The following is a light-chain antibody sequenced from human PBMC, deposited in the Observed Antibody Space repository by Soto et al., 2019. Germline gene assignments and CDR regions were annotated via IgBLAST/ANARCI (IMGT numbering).Light chain of an antibody. J-gene: IGKJ1*01. V-gene: IGKV1-5*03. CDR2: KAS. CDR1: QSISTS. Sequence: DIQMTQSPSTLSASVGDRVTVTCRASQSISTSLAWYQQKPGKVPKLLIYKASSLESGVPSRFSGSGSGTEFTLTISSLQPDDFATYYCQQYNNYWTFGQGTKVEIK. CDR3: QQYNNYWT.